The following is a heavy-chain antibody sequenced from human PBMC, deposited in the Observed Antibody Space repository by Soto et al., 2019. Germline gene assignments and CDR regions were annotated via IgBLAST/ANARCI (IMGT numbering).Heavy chain of an antibody. V-gene: IGHV3-23*01. Sequence: EVQLLESGGGLVQPGGSLRLSCAASGFTFSSYAMSWVRQAPGTGLEWVSAISGSGGSTYYADSVKGRFTISRDNSKNTLYLQMNSLRAEDTAVYYCAKGYSGYDLFFDYWGQGTLVTVSS. D-gene: IGHD5-12*01. CDR3: AKGYSGYDLFFDY. CDR2: ISGSGGST. J-gene: IGHJ4*02. CDR1: GFTFSSYA.